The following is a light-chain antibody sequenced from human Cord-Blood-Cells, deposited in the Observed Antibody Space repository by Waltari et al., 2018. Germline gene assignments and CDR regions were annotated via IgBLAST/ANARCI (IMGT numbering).Light chain of an antibody. Sequence: QSALTQPASVSGSPGQSITISCTATSSDAGSYNLVSWYQQHPGKAPKLMIYEVSKRPSGVSNRFSGSKSGNTASLTISGLQAEDEADYYCCSYAGSSTFVVFGGGTKLTVL. CDR2: EVS. CDR1: SSDAGSYNL. CDR3: CSYAGSSTFVV. J-gene: IGLJ2*01. V-gene: IGLV2-23*02.